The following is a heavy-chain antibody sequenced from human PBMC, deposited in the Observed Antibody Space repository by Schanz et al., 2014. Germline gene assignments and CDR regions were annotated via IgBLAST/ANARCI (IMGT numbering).Heavy chain of an antibody. D-gene: IGHD3-10*01. CDR1: GFSFGTYA. V-gene: IGHV3-23*01. CDR2: VSRSTPDI. J-gene: IGHJ4*02. CDR3: TADLWFGAVWGVW. Sequence: EVHLLESGGGLVQPGGSLRLSCAASGFSFGTYAMSWVRQAPGKGLLWVSYVSRSTPDIYYADSVKGRFTISRDNAKNTLYLQMNSLRAEDTAVYSCTADLWFGAVWGVWWGQGTLVTVSS.